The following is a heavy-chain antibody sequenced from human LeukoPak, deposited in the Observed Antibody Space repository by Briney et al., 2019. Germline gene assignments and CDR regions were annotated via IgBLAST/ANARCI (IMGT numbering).Heavy chain of an antibody. D-gene: IGHD4-11*01. Sequence: ASVKVSCKASGYTFTNYYIHWVRQAPGQGLEWMGWINPNSGGPNYAQKFQGRVTMTRDTSISTAHMELSRLTSDDTAVYYCAKDAIVRDYSNSDYWGQGTLVTVSS. V-gene: IGHV1-2*02. CDR1: GYTFTNYY. J-gene: IGHJ4*02. CDR2: INPNSGGP. CDR3: AKDAIVRDYSNSDY.